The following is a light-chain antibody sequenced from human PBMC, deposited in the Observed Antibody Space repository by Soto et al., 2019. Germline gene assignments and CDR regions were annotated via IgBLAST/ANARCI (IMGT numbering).Light chain of an antibody. CDR2: EVT. Sequence: QSVLTQPPSASGSPGQSVTISCTETSSDVGSYNYVSWYQQYPGKAPKLMIYEVTKRPSGVPDRFSGSKSGNTASLTVSGLQAEDEADYYCSSYAGSTVVFGGGTKLTVL. J-gene: IGLJ2*01. CDR1: SSDVGSYNY. V-gene: IGLV2-8*01. CDR3: SSYAGSTVV.